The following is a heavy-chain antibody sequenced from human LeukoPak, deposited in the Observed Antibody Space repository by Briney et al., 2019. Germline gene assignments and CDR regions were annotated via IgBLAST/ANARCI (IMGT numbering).Heavy chain of an antibody. CDR3: ARVHRIAAAGTGVDY. CDR1: GGSISSYY. V-gene: IGHV4-59*01. D-gene: IGHD6-13*01. Sequence: SETLSLTCTVSGGSISSYYWSWIRQPPGKGLEWIGYIYYSGSTNYNPSLKSRVTISVDTSKNQFSLKLSSVTAADTAVYYCARVHRIAAAGTGVDYGGQGTLVTVSA. CDR2: IYYSGST. J-gene: IGHJ4*02.